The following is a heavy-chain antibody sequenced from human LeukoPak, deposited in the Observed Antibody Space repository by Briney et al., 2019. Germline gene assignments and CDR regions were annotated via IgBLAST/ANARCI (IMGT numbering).Heavy chain of an antibody. V-gene: IGHV3-21*01. Sequence: AGGSLRLSCAASGFTFSSYSMNWVRQAPGKGLEWVSSISSSSSYIYYADSVKGRFTISRDDAKNSLYLQMNSLRAEDTAVYYCAREFGSGHALDIWGQGTMVTVSS. CDR2: ISSSSSYI. CDR3: AREFGSGHALDI. D-gene: IGHD6-19*01. J-gene: IGHJ3*02. CDR1: GFTFSSYS.